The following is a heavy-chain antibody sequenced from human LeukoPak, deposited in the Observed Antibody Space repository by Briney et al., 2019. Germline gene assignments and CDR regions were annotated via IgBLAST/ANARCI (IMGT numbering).Heavy chain of an antibody. CDR2: INHSGST. J-gene: IGHJ4*02. D-gene: IGHD6-13*01. Sequence: SETLSLTCAVYGGSFSGYYLSWIRQPPGQGLEWIGEINHSGSTNYNPSLKSRVTISVDTSKNQFSPKLSSVTAADTAVYYCASHSSSWIIYSYWGQGTLVTVSS. CDR1: GGSFSGYY. CDR3: ASHSSSWIIYSY. V-gene: IGHV4-34*01.